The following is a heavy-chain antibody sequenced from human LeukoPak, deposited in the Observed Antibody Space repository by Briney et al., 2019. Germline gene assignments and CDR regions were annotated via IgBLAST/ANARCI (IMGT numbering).Heavy chain of an antibody. V-gene: IGHV1-24*01. CDR3: ATDYALAGNFDY. CDR1: GYTLTELS. D-gene: IGHD4-17*01. J-gene: IGHJ4*02. Sequence: ASVKVSCKVSGYTLTELSMHWVRQAPGKGLEWMGGFDPEDGETIYAQKFQGRVTMTEDTSTDTAYMELSSLRSEDTVVYYRATDYALAGNFDYWGQGTLVTVSS. CDR2: FDPEDGET.